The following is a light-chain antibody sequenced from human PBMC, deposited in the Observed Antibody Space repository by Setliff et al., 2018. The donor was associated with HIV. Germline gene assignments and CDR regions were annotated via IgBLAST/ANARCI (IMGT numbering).Light chain of an antibody. Sequence: QSVLTQPASVSGSPGQSITISCTGTSSDVGGYKYVSWYQQHPGKAPKVMIYEVSNRPSGVSNRFSGSKSGNTASLTISGLQAEDEAEYYCSSYASSSTLVFGGGTQLTVL. CDR3: SSYASSSTLV. CDR1: SSDVGGYKY. J-gene: IGLJ2*01. CDR2: EVS. V-gene: IGLV2-14*01.